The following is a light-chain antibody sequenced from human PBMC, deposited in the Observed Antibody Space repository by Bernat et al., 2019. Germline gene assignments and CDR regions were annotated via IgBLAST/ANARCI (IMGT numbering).Light chain of an antibody. CDR3: QLWDGATAHFV. Sequence: YVLTQPPAVSGAPGETASVSCEGDNIGYKSVHWYQQKPGQAPVLLIYSDSARPSGIPERFSGSNSGNRATLTINRVESGDEADYYCQLWDGATAHFVFGTGTPVTVL. CDR1: NIGYKS. CDR2: SDS. V-gene: IGLV3-21*04. J-gene: IGLJ1*01.